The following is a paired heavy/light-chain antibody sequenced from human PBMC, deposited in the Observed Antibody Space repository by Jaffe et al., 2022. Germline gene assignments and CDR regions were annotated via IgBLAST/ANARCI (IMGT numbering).Light chain of an antibody. Sequence: IVMTQSPASLSVSPGERATLSCRASQDVSSNLAWYQQQPGQAPRLLISDASTRATGIPARFSGSGSGTEFTLTISNLQSEDCAVYYCQQYHKWPPVTFGGGTKVEIK. CDR2: DAS. CDR1: QDVSSN. J-gene: IGKJ4*01. V-gene: IGKV3-15*01. CDR3: QQYHKWPPVT.
Heavy chain of an antibody. CDR2: ISNSGST. J-gene: IGHJ4*02. D-gene: IGHD2-21*02. CDR1: GYSITSDYY. V-gene: IGHV4-38-2*01. Sequence: QVQLQESGPGLVEASETLSLTCAVSGYSITSDYYWGWIRQPPGKGLEWSGHISNSGSTAYNPSLESRITISLDPSKNQFSLNLRSVTAADTAVYYCVRVTPPGGKWPFFDFWGQGILVTVSS. CDR3: VRVTPPGGKWPFFDF.